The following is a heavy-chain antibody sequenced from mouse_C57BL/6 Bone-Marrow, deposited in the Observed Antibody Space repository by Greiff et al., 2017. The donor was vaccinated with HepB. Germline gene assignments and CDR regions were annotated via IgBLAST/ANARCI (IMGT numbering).Heavy chain of an antibody. CDR1: GYTFTSYW. Sequence: QVQLQQPGAELVRPGTSVKLSCKASGYTFTSYWMHWVKQRPGQGLEWIGVIDPSDSYTNYNQKFKGKATLTVDTSSSTAYMQLSSLTSEDSAVYYCASRHYGSSYYAMDYWGQGTSVTVSS. D-gene: IGHD1-1*01. V-gene: IGHV1-59*01. CDR2: IDPSDSYT. J-gene: IGHJ4*01. CDR3: ASRHYGSSYYAMDY.